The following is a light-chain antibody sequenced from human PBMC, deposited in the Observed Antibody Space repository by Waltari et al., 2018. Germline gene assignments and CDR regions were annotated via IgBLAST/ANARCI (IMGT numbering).Light chain of an antibody. CDR2: EVS. J-gene: IGLJ3*02. V-gene: IGLV2-8*01. CDR3: SSYGGSNNLV. Sequence: QSALTQPPSASGSPGQSVTISCPGTTSDVGRSNYFPWYQQPPGKAPKVKIFEVSKRPSGVPDRFSGSKSGNTASLTVSGVQAEDEADYYCSSYGGSNNLVFGGGTKLTVL. CDR1: TSDVGRSNY.